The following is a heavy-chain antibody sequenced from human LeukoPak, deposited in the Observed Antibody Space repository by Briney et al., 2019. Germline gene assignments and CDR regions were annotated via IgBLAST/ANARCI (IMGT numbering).Heavy chain of an antibody. CDR1: GGSISSSSYY. CDR2: IYYSGST. CDR3: ARVEGNYFDY. Sequence: PSETLSLTCTVSGGSISSSSYYWGWIRQPPGKGLEWIGSIYYSGSTYYNPSLKSRVTISVDTSKNQFSLKLSSVTAADTAVYYCARVEGNYFDYWGQGTLVTVSS. J-gene: IGHJ4*02. V-gene: IGHV4-39*07. D-gene: IGHD5-24*01.